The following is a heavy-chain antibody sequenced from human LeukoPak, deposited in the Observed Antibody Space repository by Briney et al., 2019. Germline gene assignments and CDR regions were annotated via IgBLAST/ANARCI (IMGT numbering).Heavy chain of an antibody. CDR3: ARLIFGVVHSFDY. CDR1: GYTFTTYG. V-gene: IGHV1-18*01. Sequence: ASVKVSCKSSGYTFTTYGITWVRQAPGQGLEWMGWISAYNGNTNYAQKLQGRVTMTTDTSTSTAYMELRSLRSDDTAVYYCARLIFGVVHSFDYWGQGTLVTVSS. CDR2: ISAYNGNT. D-gene: IGHD3-3*01. J-gene: IGHJ4*02.